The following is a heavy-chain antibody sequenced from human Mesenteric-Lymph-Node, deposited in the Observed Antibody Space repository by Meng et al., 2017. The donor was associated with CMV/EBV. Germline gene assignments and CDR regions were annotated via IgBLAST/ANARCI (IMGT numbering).Heavy chain of an antibody. D-gene: IGHD3-22*01. J-gene: IGHJ4*02. CDR2: MHHGGTT. CDR3: GRNGYYSLDN. Sequence: SETLSLTCAVSGDSFSSDVWWSWVRQPPGKGLEWIGEMHHGGTTTYNPSLKSRVTISLDESKSEFSLKLSSPTAADTAVYYCGRNGYYSLDNWGQGTLVTVSS. CDR1: GDSFSSDVW. V-gene: IGHV4-4*02.